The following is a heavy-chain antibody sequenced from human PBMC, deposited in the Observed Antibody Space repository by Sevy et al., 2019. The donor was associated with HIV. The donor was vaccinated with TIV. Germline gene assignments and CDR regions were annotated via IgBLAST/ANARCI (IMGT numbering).Heavy chain of an antibody. D-gene: IGHD3-22*01. V-gene: IGHV1-24*01. CDR2: FDPEDGET. CDR1: GYTLTGFS. Sequence: ASVKVSCKVTGYTLTGFSMHWVRQTPGKGLEWMGTFDPEDGETIYAQKFQGRVIMTEDTSADTAHMELSSLTAEDTAVYYCATTEDCYDSSGYPFDYWGQGTLVTVSS. CDR3: ATTEDCYDSSGYPFDY. J-gene: IGHJ4*02.